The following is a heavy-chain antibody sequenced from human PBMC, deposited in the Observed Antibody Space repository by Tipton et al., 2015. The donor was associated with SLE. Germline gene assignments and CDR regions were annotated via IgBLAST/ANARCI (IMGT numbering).Heavy chain of an antibody. J-gene: IGHJ4*02. CDR2: INRYGHSI. CDR1: GFAFSDYE. CDR3: AKDHTTGWPYYFDS. Sequence: GSLRLSCAASGFAFSDYEMNWVRQSPGKGLEWVSYINRYGHSIYYADSVKGRFTISRDNAKSSLYLQMNSLRAEDTGVYYCAKDHTTGWPYYFDSWGQGTLVAVSS. D-gene: IGHD6-19*01. V-gene: IGHV3-48*03.